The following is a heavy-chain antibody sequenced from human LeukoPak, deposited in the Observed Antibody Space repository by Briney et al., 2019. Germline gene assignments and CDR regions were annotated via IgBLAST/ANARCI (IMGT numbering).Heavy chain of an antibody. Sequence: GGSLRLSCAASGFTSSSYAMHWVRQAPGKGLEWVAVISYDGSNKYYADSVKGRFTISRDNSKNTPYLQMNSLRAEDTAVYYCARGIDPGYSYGPFDYWGQGTLVTVSS. CDR2: ISYDGSNK. J-gene: IGHJ4*02. V-gene: IGHV3-30-3*01. D-gene: IGHD5-18*01. CDR3: ARGIDPGYSYGPFDY. CDR1: GFTSSSYA.